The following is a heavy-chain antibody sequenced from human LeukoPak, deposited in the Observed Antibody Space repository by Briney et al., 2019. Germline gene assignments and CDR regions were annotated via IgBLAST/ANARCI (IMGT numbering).Heavy chain of an antibody. CDR2: VLDSERT. J-gene: IGHJ4*02. Sequence: PSETLSLTCTVSGGSISAHYWSWIRQPPGKGLEWIGYVLDSERTKDNPSLKSRATLSADTSKNQFSLRLTSVTAADSAVYYCATIKRGSIFGYFDFWGQGVLATVSS. V-gene: IGHV4-59*11. CDR3: ATIKRGSIFGYFDF. CDR1: GGSISAHY. D-gene: IGHD5-18*01.